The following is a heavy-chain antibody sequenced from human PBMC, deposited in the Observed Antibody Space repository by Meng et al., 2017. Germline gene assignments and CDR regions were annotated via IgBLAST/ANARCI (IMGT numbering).Heavy chain of an antibody. CDR2: ISAYNGNT. V-gene: IGHV1-18*01. CDR3: ARVSLDLYMIVVVNFDY. Sequence: QVQLVQSGAEVRKPGASVKVSCKASCYTFTSYGISWVRQAPGQGLEWMGWISAYNGNTNYAQKLQGRVTMTTDTSTSTAYMELRSLRSDDTAVYYCARVSLDLYMIVVVNFDYWGQGTLVTVSS. D-gene: IGHD3-22*01. J-gene: IGHJ4*02. CDR1: CYTFTSYG.